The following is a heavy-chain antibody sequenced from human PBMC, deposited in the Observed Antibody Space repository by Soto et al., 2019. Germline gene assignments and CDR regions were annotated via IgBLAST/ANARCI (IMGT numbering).Heavy chain of an antibody. D-gene: IGHD3-22*01. CDR1: GGSVSSGSYY. CDR3: ARKNYYDSSGYSFDY. V-gene: IGHV4-61*01. CDR2: IYYSGST. Sequence: ETLSLTCTVSGGSVSSGSYYWSWIRQPPGKGLEWIGYIYYSGSTNYNPSLKSRVTISVDTSKNQFSLKLSSVTAADTAVYYCARKNYYDSSGYSFDYWGQGTLVTVSS. J-gene: IGHJ4*02.